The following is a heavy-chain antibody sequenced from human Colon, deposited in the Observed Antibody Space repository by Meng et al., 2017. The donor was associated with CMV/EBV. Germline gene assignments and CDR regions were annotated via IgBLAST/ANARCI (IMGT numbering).Heavy chain of an antibody. CDR1: GFTFSSYS. CDR2: ISSSSSYV. D-gene: IGHD2-2*03. J-gene: IGHJ4*02. Sequence: EVQLVESGXXMXKPGGXXRXXXXXXGFTFSSYSMNWVRQAPGKGLEWVSSISSSSSYVYYADSVKGRFTISRDNAKNSLFLQMNSLRAGDTAVYYCARMPGYCDTTSCSRLDYWGQGTLVTVSS. V-gene: IGHV3-21*01. CDR3: ARMPGYCDTTSCSRLDY.